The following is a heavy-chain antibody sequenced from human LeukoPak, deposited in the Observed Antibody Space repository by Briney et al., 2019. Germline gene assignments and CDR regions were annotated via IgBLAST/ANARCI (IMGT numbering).Heavy chain of an antibody. CDR1: GFTFSSYT. V-gene: IGHV3-23*01. Sequence: GGSLRLSCAASGFTFSSYTMSWVRQAPGKGLEWVSSIDASGGSTYYADSVKGRFTISRDNAKNTLYLQMNSLRAEDTAVYYCARDKVRYYYYGMDVWGQGTTVTVSS. CDR3: ARDKVRYYYYGMDV. D-gene: IGHD4/OR15-4a*01. J-gene: IGHJ6*02. CDR2: IDASGGST.